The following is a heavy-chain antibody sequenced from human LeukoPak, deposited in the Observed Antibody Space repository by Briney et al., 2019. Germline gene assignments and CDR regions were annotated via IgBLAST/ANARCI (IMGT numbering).Heavy chain of an antibody. D-gene: IGHD5-12*01. J-gene: IGHJ3*02. Sequence: ASVKVSCKASGYTFTGYYMHWVRQAPGQGLEWMGWINPNSGGTNYAQKFQGRVTMTRDMSISTAYMELSRLRSDDTAVYYCARGGYSGYKGAFDIWGQGTMVTVSS. CDR2: INPNSGGT. CDR1: GYTFTGYY. CDR3: ARGGYSGYKGAFDI. V-gene: IGHV1-2*02.